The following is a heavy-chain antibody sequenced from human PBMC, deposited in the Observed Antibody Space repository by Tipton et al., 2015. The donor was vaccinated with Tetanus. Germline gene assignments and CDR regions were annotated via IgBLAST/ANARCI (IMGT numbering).Heavy chain of an antibody. V-gene: IGHV4-61*01. Sequence: TLSLTCTVSGGSISSGSYYWSWVRQPPGKGLEYLGYILYGKSTHFNPSLQSRLSMSGDPVKNQFSLRLTSVTAADTAVHYCARIHDYWSGYFDFWGQGTPVTVSP. J-gene: IGHJ4*02. CDR3: ARIHDYWSGYFDF. D-gene: IGHD3-3*01. CDR2: ILYGKST. CDR1: GGSISSGSYY.